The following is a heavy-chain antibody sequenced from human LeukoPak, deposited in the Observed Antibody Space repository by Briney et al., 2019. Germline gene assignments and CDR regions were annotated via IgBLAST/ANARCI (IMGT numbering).Heavy chain of an antibody. D-gene: IGHD5-12*01. CDR3: AKDRYIGYDTYYFDY. J-gene: IGHJ4*02. V-gene: IGHV3-30*02. Sequence: QTGGSLRLSCAASGFTFSSYGMHWVRQAPGKGLEWVAFIRYDGSNKYYADSVKGRFTISRDNSKNTLYLQMNSLRAEDTAVYYCAKDRYIGYDTYYFDYWGQGTLVTVSS. CDR1: GFTFSSYG. CDR2: IRYDGSNK.